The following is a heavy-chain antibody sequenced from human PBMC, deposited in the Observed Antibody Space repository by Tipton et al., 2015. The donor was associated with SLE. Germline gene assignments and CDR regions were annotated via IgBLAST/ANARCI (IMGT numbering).Heavy chain of an antibody. CDR3: ARETEDTGWIHSRDYIYYYYYVDV. Sequence: TLSLTCTVSGGSISSSSYYWSWIRQHPGKGLEWIGYIYYSGSTYYNPSLKSRVTISVDTSKNQFSLKLSSVTAADTAVYYCARETEDTGWIHSRDYIYYYYYVDVWGQGTTVTVSS. V-gene: IGHV4-31*03. J-gene: IGHJ6*03. CDR2: IYYSGST. D-gene: IGHD6-19*01. CDR1: GGSISSSSYY.